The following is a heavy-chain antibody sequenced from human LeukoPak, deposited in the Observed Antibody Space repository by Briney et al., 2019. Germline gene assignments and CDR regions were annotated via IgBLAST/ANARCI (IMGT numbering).Heavy chain of an antibody. Sequence: SVKVSCKASGGTFSSYAISWVRQAPGQGLEWMGRIIPILGIANYAQKFQGRVTITADKSTSTAYMELSSLRSEDTAVYYCARGGVVPAAIDYGGQGTLSPSPQ. J-gene: IGHJ4*02. V-gene: IGHV1-69*04. CDR1: GGTFSSYA. CDR3: ARGGVVPAAIDY. D-gene: IGHD2-2*01. CDR2: IIPILGIA.